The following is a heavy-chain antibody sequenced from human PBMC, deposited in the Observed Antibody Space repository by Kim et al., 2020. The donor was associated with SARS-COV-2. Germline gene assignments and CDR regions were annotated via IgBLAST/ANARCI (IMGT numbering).Heavy chain of an antibody. J-gene: IGHJ4*02. D-gene: IGHD6-19*01. CDR2: SYYSGKS. V-gene: IGHV4-59*01. CDR1: GGSIDTYY. CDR3: ARQHSFSSGWMAFDH. Sequence: SETLSLTCTVSGGSIDTYYWTWIRQSPGKGLEWIGYSYYSGKSNYNPSLKSRVTISVDTSKNQFSLRLTSVTAADTAVYYCARQHSFSSGWMAFDHWGQGTLVTV.